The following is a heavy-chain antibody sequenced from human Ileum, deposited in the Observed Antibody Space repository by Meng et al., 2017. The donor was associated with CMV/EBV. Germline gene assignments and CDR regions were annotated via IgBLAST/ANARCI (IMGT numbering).Heavy chain of an antibody. Sequence: EVRVGGFGGRLVKAGGSLRLSCAASGFTFSDTWMSWVRQAPGKGLEWLGHIKSKTDGGTTDYATPVKGRFIISRDDSKNTLYLQMNSLKTEDIAIYYCIKISGRWVWGQGTLVTVSS. CDR1: GFTFSDTW. D-gene: IGHD1-26*01. CDR2: IKSKTDGGTT. V-gene: IGHV3-15*01. CDR3: IKISGRWV. J-gene: IGHJ4*02.